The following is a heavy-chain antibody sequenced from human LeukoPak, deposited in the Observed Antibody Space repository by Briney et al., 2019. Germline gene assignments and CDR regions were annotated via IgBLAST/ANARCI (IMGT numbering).Heavy chain of an antibody. CDR2: ISGSGGST. J-gene: IGHJ4*02. CDR3: AKRSGYGRLAPEPFDY. V-gene: IGHV3-23*01. Sequence: TGGSLRLSCAASGFTFSTFAMSWVRQAPGKGLEWVSAISGSGGSTYYADSVKGRFTISRDNSKNTLYLQMNSLRAEDTAVYYCAKRSGYGRLAPEPFDYWGQGTLVTVSS. CDR1: GFTFSTFA. D-gene: IGHD5-12*01.